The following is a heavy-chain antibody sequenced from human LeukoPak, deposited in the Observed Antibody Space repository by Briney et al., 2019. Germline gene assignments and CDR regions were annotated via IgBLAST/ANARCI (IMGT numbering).Heavy chain of an antibody. CDR2: ISGSGGST. V-gene: IGHV3-23*01. D-gene: IGHD5-18*01. Sequence: GGSLRLSCAASGFTFSSYAMTGVRQAPGKGLEWVSAISGSGGSTYYADSVKGRFSISRDSSKNTLYLQMNSLRAEDTAVYYCAKAPPDSYYYYYGMDVWGQGTTVTVSS. CDR1: GFTFSSYA. CDR3: AKAPPDSYYYYYGMDV. J-gene: IGHJ6*02.